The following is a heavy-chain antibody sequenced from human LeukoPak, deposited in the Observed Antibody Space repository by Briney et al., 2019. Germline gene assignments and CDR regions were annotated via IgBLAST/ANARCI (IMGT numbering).Heavy chain of an antibody. D-gene: IGHD1-14*01. CDR2: INHSGST. J-gene: IGHJ4*02. Sequence: SETLSLTCAVYGGSFSGYYWSWIRQPPGKGLEWIGEINHSGSTNYNPSLKSRVTISVDTSKNQFSLKLSSVTAADTAVYYCARLGLNLGNPDYRGQGTLVTVSS. V-gene: IGHV4-34*01. CDR1: GGSFSGYY. CDR3: ARLGLNLGNPDY.